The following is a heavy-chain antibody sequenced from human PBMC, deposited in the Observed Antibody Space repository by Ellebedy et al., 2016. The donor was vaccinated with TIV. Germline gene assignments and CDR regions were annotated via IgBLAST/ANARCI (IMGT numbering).Heavy chain of an antibody. CDR3: AREGYTSGWCGAFDI. V-gene: IGHV3-23*01. CDR2: ISLIDGSL. D-gene: IGHD6-19*01. Sequence: GESLKISCAASGLTSSNHILAWVRQAPEKGLEWVSTISLIDGSLYYAESVKGRFTISTDSSKTSIYLQMSSLTVEDTVLYYCAREGYTSGWCGAFDIWGQGTTVVVSA. CDR1: GLTSSNHI. J-gene: IGHJ3*02.